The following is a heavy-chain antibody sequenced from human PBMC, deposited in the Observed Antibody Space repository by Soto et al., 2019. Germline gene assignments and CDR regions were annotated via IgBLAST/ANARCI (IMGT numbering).Heavy chain of an antibody. V-gene: IGHV4-39*01. J-gene: IGHJ6*02. CDR2: IYYSGST. D-gene: IGHD6-19*01. CDR1: GGSISSSSYY. Sequence: PSETLSLTCTVSGGSISSSSYYWGWIRQPPGKGLEWIGSIYYSGSTYYNPSLKSRVTISVDTSKNQSSLKLSSVTAADTAVYYCARAGQWLVYYYYYYGMDVWGQGTTVTV. CDR3: ARAGQWLVYYYYYYGMDV.